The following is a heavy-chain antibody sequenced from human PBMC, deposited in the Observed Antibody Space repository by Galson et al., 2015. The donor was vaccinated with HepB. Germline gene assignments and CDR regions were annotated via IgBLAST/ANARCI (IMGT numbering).Heavy chain of an antibody. CDR1: GFTFRNFR. J-gene: IGHJ6*02. V-gene: IGHV3-7*01. D-gene: IGHD3-9*01. CDR2: IKQDGSEK. Sequence: SLRLSCAASGFTFRNFRMSWVRQAPGEGLEWVANIKQDGSEKSYVDSVKGRFTISRDNAKNSLYLQMNSLRAEDTAVYYCARVFGGYDILTGYYNPGGYGLDVRGQGTTVTVSS. CDR3: ARVFGGYDILTGYYNPGGYGLDV.